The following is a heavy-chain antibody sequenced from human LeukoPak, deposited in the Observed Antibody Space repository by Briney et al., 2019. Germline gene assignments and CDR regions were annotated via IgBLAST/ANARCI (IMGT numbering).Heavy chain of an antibody. Sequence: ASVKVSCKASGYSFTTYALNWVRQAPGQGLEWMGWINPNSGGTNYAQKFQGRVTMTRDTSISTAYMELSRLRSDDTAVYYCARGGGVQYYYGSGSIDYWGQGTLVTVSS. CDR2: INPNSGGT. CDR3: ARGGGVQYYYGSGSIDY. J-gene: IGHJ4*02. CDR1: GYSFTTYA. V-gene: IGHV1-2*02. D-gene: IGHD3-10*01.